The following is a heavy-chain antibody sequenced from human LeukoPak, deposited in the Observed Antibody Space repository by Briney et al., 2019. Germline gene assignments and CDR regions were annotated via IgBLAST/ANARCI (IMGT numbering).Heavy chain of an antibody. Sequence: ASVKVSCKASGYTFTSYYMHWVRQAPGQGLEWMGIINPSGGSTSYAQKFQGRVTMTRDTSTSTVYMELSSLRSEDAAVYYCARAGTTVTLGIDYFDYWGQGTLVTVSS. J-gene: IGHJ4*02. CDR1: GYTFTSYY. D-gene: IGHD4-17*01. V-gene: IGHV1-46*01. CDR2: INPSGGST. CDR3: ARAGTTVTLGIDYFDY.